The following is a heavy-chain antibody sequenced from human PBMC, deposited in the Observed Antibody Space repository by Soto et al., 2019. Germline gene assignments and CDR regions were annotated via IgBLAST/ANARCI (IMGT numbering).Heavy chain of an antibody. V-gene: IGHV3-33*01. D-gene: IGHD1-26*01. J-gene: IGHJ4*02. Sequence: QVQLVESGGGVVQPGRSLRLSCAASGFTFSSYGMHWVRQAPGKGLEWVAVIWYDGSNKYHADSVKGRFTISRDNSKNTLYLQMNSLRAEDTAVYYCAREGSVGVTSCGPLDSWGQGTLVTVSS. CDR2: IWYDGSNK. CDR1: GFTFSSYG. CDR3: AREGSVGVTSCGPLDS.